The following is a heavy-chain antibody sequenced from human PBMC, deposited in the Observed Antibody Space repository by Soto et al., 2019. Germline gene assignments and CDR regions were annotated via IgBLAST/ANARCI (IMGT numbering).Heavy chain of an antibody. CDR3: ARGGYYYDSSGSYFGY. V-gene: IGHV1-2*02. D-gene: IGHD3-22*01. CDR1: GYSFTGYY. J-gene: IGHJ4*02. Sequence: ASVKVSCKATGYSFTGYYMHWVRQAPGQGLEWMGWLNPNSGGTNYAQKFQGRVTMTTDTSTSTAYMELRSLRSDDTAVFYCARGGYYYDSSGSYFGYWGQGTLVTVSS. CDR2: LNPNSGGT.